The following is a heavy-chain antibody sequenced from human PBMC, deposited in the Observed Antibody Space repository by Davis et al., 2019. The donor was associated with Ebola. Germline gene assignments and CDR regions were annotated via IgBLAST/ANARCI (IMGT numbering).Heavy chain of an antibody. J-gene: IGHJ4*02. CDR3: ALAGSHYYFDY. CDR2: ISGSGGST. D-gene: IGHD1-26*01. Sequence: PGGSLRLSCAASGFTFTIYSMNWVRQAPGKGLEWVSAISGSGGSTYYADSVKGRFTISRDNSKNTLYLQMNSLRAEDTAVYYCALAGSHYYFDYWGQGTLVTVSS. V-gene: IGHV3-23*01. CDR1: GFTFTIYS.